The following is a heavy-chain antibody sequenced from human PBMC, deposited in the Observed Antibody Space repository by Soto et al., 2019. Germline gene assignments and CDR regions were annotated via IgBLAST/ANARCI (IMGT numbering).Heavy chain of an antibody. J-gene: IGHJ5*01. D-gene: IGHD4-17*01. CDR1: GFTFRSYW. CDR2: IRPEGNEK. Sequence: ESGGGLVQPGESLRVSCVGAGFTFRSYWMSWVRKAQGKGLEWVANIRPEGNEKYYVDSVKGRFIISRDNAKNSVFLQMNSLRVEDTAVYFCAREEGATVANNWFDSWGQGTLVTVSS. V-gene: IGHV3-7*03. CDR3: AREEGATVANNWFDS.